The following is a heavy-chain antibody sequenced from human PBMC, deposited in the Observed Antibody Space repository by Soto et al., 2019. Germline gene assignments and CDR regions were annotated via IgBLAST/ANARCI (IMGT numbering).Heavy chain of an antibody. CDR3: AIGSYAFDL. Sequence: LRLSCVASGFTFNNDWMSWVRQAPGKGLEWMANIKYDGSETHYADSVKGRFTISRDNAKSSLYLQMTSLRAEDTAVYYCAIGSYAFDLWGQGTMVTVSS. J-gene: IGHJ3*01. D-gene: IGHD5-12*01. CDR1: GFTFNNDW. V-gene: IGHV3-7*01. CDR2: IKYDGSET.